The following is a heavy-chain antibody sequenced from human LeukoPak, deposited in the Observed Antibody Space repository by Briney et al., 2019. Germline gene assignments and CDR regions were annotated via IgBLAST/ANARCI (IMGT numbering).Heavy chain of an antibody. D-gene: IGHD2-2*01. V-gene: IGHV4-4*07. CDR2: IYASGST. CDR1: GDSMSDSY. CDR3: ASIVVVPPRWGYYYYYYYMDV. Sequence: SETLSLTCTVSGDSMSDSYWSWIRQPAGKGLEWIGRIYASGSTNYNPSLKSRVTLSVDTSSNQFSLTLSSVTAADTAVYYCASIVVVPPRWGYYYYYYYMDVWGKGTTVTVSS. J-gene: IGHJ6*03.